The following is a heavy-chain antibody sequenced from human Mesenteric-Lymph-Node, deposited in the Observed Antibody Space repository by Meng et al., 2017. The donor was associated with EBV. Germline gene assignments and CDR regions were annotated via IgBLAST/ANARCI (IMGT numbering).Heavy chain of an antibody. Sequence: QVQLQESGPGLGKPPETLSLTCTVSGDSVSSNGFYWTWIRQPPGKGLEWIGEIYHSGSTNYNPSLKSRVTISLDKSKNQFSLKLSSVTAADTAVYYCARVDYYDSSSLFDPWGQGTLVTVSS. CDR2: IYHSGST. J-gene: IGHJ5*02. CDR1: GDSVSSNGFY. D-gene: IGHD3-22*01. CDR3: ARVDYYDSSSLFDP. V-gene: IGHV4-61*08.